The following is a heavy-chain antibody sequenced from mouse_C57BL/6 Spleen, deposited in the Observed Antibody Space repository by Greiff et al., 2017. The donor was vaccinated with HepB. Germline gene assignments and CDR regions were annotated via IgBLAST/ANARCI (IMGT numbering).Heavy chain of an antibody. Sequence: EVMLVESGGGLVKPGGSLKLSCAASGFTFSDYGMHWVRQAPEKGLEWVAYISSGSSTIYYADTVKGRFTISRDNAKNTLFLQMTSLRSEDTAMYYCAREDYDYYYAMDYWGQGTSVTVSS. CDR1: GFTFSDYG. CDR3: AREDYDYYYAMDY. V-gene: IGHV5-17*01. CDR2: ISSGSSTI. J-gene: IGHJ4*01. D-gene: IGHD2-4*01.